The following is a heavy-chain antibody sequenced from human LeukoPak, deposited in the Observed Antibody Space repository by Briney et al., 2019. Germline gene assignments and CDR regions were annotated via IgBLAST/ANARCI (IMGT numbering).Heavy chain of an antibody. CDR1: GFTFSDYY. V-gene: IGHV3-11*04. D-gene: IGHD5-12*01. CDR2: ISSGSSTI. J-gene: IGHJ6*03. CDR3: ARDFREREWLRSFYYYMDV. Sequence: PGGSLRLSCAASGFTFSDYYMSWIRQAPGKGLEWVSYISSGSSTIYYADSVKGRFTVSRDNAKNSLYLQMNSLRAEDTAVYYCARDFREREWLRSFYYYMDVWGKGTTVTVSS.